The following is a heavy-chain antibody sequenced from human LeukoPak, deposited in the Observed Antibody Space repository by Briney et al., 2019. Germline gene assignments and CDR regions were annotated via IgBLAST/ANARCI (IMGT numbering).Heavy chain of an antibody. CDR3: TTGGYSYGNVYCGY. J-gene: IGHJ4*02. Sequence: VGSLRLSCAASGFTFSNAWMSWVRQAPGKGLEWVGRIKSKTDGGTTDYAAPVKGRFTISRDDSKNTLYLQMNSLKTEDTAVYYCTTGGYSYGNVYCGYWGQGTLVTVSS. CDR1: GFTFSNAW. CDR2: IKSKTDGGTT. D-gene: IGHD5-18*01. V-gene: IGHV3-15*01.